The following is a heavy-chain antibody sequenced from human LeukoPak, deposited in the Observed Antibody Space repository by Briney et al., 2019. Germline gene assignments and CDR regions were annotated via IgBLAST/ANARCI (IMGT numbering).Heavy chain of an antibody. D-gene: IGHD1-1*01. V-gene: IGHV4-34*01. CDR1: GGSFSGYS. Sequence: PSETLSLTCAVYGGSFSGYSWTWIRQPPGKGLEWIGEFDRSGSTNCNPALRSRLTISVDTSKNQFSLKLSSVTAADTAVYYCARGSATGLAYWGQGNLVTVS. CDR2: FDRSGST. J-gene: IGHJ4*02. CDR3: ARGSATGLAY.